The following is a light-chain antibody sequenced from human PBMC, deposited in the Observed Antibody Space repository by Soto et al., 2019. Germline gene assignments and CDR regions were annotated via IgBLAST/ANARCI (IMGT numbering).Light chain of an antibody. V-gene: IGLV2-23*01. J-gene: IGLJ2*01. Sequence: QSALTQPASASGSPGQSITISCTGTSSDVGNFKVVSWYQQHPGKAPNLLIYEGYKRPSEVSNRFSGSKSDNTASLTSSRLQDEDEADYHCCLYVASTTYVVFGGGTKLTVL. CDR2: EGY. CDR1: SSDVGNFKV. CDR3: CLYVASTTYVV.